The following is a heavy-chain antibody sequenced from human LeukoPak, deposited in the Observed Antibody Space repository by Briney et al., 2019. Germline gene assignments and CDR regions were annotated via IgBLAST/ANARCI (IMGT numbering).Heavy chain of an antibody. CDR3: ARVGLELAFYYMDV. Sequence: ASVNVSCKSSVGTFTNYGISWVRQAPGQGLEWMGWISAYNGNTNYAQKLQGRVTMTTDTSTSTAYMELRSLRSDDTAVYYCARVGLELAFYYMDVWGKGTTVTVSS. CDR1: VGTFTNYG. CDR2: ISAYNGNT. V-gene: IGHV1-18*01. J-gene: IGHJ6*03. D-gene: IGHD1-7*01.